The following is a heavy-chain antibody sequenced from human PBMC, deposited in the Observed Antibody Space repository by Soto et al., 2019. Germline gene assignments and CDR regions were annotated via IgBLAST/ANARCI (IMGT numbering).Heavy chain of an antibody. J-gene: IGHJ4*02. D-gene: IGHD2-2*01. CDR3: ARGRTSSPTPGDY. Sequence: TLSLTCAVYGGSFSGYYWNWTRQHPGKGLEWIGYIYYSGSTYYNPSLKSRVTISVDTSKNQFSLKLSSVTAADTAVYYCARGRTSSPTPGDYWGQGTLVTVSS. V-gene: IGHV4-31*11. CDR2: IYYSGST. CDR1: GGSFSGYY.